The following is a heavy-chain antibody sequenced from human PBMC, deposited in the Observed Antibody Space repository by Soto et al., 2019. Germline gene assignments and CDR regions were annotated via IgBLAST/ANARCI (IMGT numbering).Heavy chain of an antibody. J-gene: IGHJ4*02. CDR3: VRDVGFDFDY. CDR1: GDSVSSNTAA. Sequence: LAQTLSLTPAISGDSVSSNTAAWDWIRQSPLRGLEWLGRTYHRPKWYNDYAVSVKSRITINPDASKNQFSLHLNSVTPEDTALYYRVRDVGFDFDYWAQATLVTVSS. D-gene: IGHD1-26*01. V-gene: IGHV6-1*01. CDR2: TYHRPKWYN.